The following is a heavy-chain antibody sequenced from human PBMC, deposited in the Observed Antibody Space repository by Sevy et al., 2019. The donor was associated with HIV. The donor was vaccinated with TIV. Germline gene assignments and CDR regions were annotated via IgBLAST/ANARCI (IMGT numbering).Heavy chain of an antibody. V-gene: IGHV3-23*01. Sequence: GGSLRLSCAASGFTFSSYAMSWVRQAPGKGLEWVSAISGSSGSTYYADSVKGRFTISRDNSKNTLYLQMNSLRAEDTAVYYCAKDRTIVVVTATLFDYWGQGTLVTVSS. D-gene: IGHD2-21*02. CDR1: GFTFSSYA. J-gene: IGHJ4*02. CDR2: ISGSSGST. CDR3: AKDRTIVVVTATLFDY.